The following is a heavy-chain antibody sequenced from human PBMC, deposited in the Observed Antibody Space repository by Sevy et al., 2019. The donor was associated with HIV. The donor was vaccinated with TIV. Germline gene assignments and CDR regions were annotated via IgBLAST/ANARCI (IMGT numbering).Heavy chain of an antibody. V-gene: IGHV1-2*02. CDR3: ARDRVLEEFVSRGAPAVITWFDP. D-gene: IGHD6-13*01. CDR2: INPNSGGT. Sequence: ASVKVSCKASGYTFTDYYMHWVRQAPGQGLEWMGWINPNSGGTNYAQKFQGRVIMTRDTSISTAYMELSRLRPDDTAVYYCARDRVLEEFVSRGAPAVITWFDPWGQGTLVTVSS. CDR1: GYTFTDYY. J-gene: IGHJ5*02.